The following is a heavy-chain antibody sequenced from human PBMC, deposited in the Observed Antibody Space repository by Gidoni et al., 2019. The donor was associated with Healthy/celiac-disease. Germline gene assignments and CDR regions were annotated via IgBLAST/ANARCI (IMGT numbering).Heavy chain of an antibody. CDR1: GFTFSSYA. CDR2: ISYDGSNK. V-gene: IGHV3-30*04. Sequence: QVQLVESGGGVVQPGRSLRLSCAASGFTFSSYAMHWVRQAPGKGLEWVAVISYDGSNKYYADSVKGLFTNSRDNSKNTLYLQMNSLRAEDTAVYYCAVFDGGSYFFDWGQGTLVTVSS. J-gene: IGHJ4*02. CDR3: AVFDGGSYFFD. D-gene: IGHD1-26*01.